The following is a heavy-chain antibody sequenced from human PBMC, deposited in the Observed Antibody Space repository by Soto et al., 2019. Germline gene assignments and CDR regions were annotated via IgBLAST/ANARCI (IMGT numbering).Heavy chain of an antibody. CDR2: IFPIFGTA. CDR3: ASHTGSSPEGRYYYGMDV. J-gene: IGHJ6*02. V-gene: IGHV1-69*12. Sequence: QVQLVQSGAEVKKPGSSVKVSCKASGGTFSSYAISWVRQAPGQGLEWMGGIFPIFGTADYAQTFQGRVTSTADESTSTAYRGLSSLRSEDTAVYYCASHTGSSPEGRYYYGMDVWGQGTTVTVAS. D-gene: IGHD1-26*01. CDR1: GGTFSSYA.